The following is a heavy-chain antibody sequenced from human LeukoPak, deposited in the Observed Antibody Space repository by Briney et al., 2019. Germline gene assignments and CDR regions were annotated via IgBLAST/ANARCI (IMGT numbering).Heavy chain of an antibody. CDR2: ISSSSSTI. Sequence: GGALRHSCVASGLTFCIYSMSWERQAPGKGLEWGSYISSSSSTIYYADSVKGRFSVSRDNAKNSLYLQLNSLRDEDTAVYYCARDGPYSGSYFADFDYWGQGTLVTVSS. V-gene: IGHV3-48*02. D-gene: IGHD1-26*01. CDR1: GLTFCIYS. CDR3: ARDGPYSGSYFADFDY. J-gene: IGHJ4*02.